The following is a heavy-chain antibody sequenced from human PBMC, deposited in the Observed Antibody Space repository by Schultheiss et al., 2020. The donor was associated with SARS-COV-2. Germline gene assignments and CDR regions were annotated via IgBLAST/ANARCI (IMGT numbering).Heavy chain of an antibody. V-gene: IGHV4-34*01. CDR1: GGSFSGYY. CDR3: ARDPVPAAL. J-gene: IGHJ4*02. CDR2: INHSGST. Sequence: SETLSLTCAVYGGSFSGYYWSWIRQPPGKGLEWIGEINHSGSTNYNPSLKSRVTISVDTSKNQFSLKLSSVTAADTAVYYCARDPVPAALWGQGTLVTVSS. D-gene: IGHD2-2*01.